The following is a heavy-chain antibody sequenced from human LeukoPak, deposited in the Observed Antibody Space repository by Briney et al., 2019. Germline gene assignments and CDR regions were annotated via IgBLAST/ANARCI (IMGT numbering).Heavy chain of an antibody. Sequence: PGGSLRLSCAASGFTFSTYRMNWVRQAPGKGLEWVSSISSSSSYIYYADSVKGRFTISRDNAKNSLYLQMNSLRAEDTAVYYCAREGPSGYCDYWGQGTLVTVSS. V-gene: IGHV3-21*01. CDR3: AREGPSGYCDY. J-gene: IGHJ4*02. D-gene: IGHD3-3*01. CDR1: GFTFSTYR. CDR2: ISSSSSYI.